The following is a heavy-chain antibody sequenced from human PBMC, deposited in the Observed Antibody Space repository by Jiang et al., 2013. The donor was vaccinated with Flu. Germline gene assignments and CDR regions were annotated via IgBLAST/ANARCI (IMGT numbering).Heavy chain of an antibody. V-gene: IGHV3-72*01. CDR3: ARIGYSSGDFDY. CDR1: GFTFIDHY. D-gene: IGHD6-19*01. Sequence: VQLLESGGGLVQPGGSLRLSCAASGFTFIDHYMDWVRQAPGKGLEWVARIAIKAESYTTQYAASVKGRFTISRDDSKSSLFLQMNSLKTEDTAVYYCARIGYSSGDFDYWGQGTLVTVSS. CDR2: IAIKAESYTT. J-gene: IGHJ4*02.